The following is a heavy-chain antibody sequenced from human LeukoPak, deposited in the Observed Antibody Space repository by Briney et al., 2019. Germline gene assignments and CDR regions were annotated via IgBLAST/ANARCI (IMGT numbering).Heavy chain of an antibody. CDR2: ISSSSSYI. D-gene: IGHD4-11*01. Sequence: PGGSLRLSCAASGFTFSSYSINWVRQAPGKGLEWVSSISSSSSYIYYADSVKGRFTISRDNAKNSLYLQMNSLRAEDTAVYYCATLSDSNYNYFDYWGQGTLVTVSS. V-gene: IGHV3-21*01. CDR1: GFTFSSYS. J-gene: IGHJ4*02. CDR3: ATLSDSNYNYFDY.